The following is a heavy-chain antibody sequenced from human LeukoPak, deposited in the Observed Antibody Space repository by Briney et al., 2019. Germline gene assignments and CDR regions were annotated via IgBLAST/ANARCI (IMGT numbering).Heavy chain of an antibody. Sequence: VRSLRLSCEASGFNFNNYGMHWVRQAPGKGLEWVAALWFDGSHEYYADSVKGRFTISRDNFKNTLFMEMNALTAGDTAIYYCAKDASDFGDSYFDHWGQGTPVTVSS. V-gene: IGHV3-33*06. D-gene: IGHD4-17*01. CDR1: GFNFNNYG. CDR3: AKDASDFGDSYFDH. CDR2: LWFDGSHE. J-gene: IGHJ4*02.